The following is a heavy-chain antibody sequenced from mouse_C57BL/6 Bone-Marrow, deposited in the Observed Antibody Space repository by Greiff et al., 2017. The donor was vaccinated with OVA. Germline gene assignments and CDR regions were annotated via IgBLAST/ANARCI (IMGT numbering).Heavy chain of an antibody. CDR3: VRRWEDARDY. V-gene: IGHV10-1*01. J-gene: IGHJ4*01. CDR1: GFSFNTYA. D-gene: IGHD4-1*01. CDR2: IRSKSNNYAT. Sequence: GGGLVQPKGSLKLSCAASGFSFNTYAMNWVRQAPGKGLEWVARIRSKSNNYATSYADSVKDRFTISRDDSESMLYLQMNNLKTEDTAMYYCVRRWEDARDYWGQGTSVTVSS.